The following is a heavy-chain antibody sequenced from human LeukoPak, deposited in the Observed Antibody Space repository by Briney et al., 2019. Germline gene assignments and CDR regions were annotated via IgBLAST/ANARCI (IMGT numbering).Heavy chain of an antibody. Sequence: PGGSLRLSCAASGFTFSSYWMSWVRQAPGKGLEWVANIKQDGSEKYYVDSVKGRFTISRDNAKNSLYLQMNSLRAEDTAVYYCARDNVVGYSYGAPKYYFDYWGQGTLVTVSS. CDR3: ARDNVVGYSYGAPKYYFDY. V-gene: IGHV3-7*01. CDR1: GFTFSSYW. D-gene: IGHD5-18*01. J-gene: IGHJ4*02. CDR2: IKQDGSEK.